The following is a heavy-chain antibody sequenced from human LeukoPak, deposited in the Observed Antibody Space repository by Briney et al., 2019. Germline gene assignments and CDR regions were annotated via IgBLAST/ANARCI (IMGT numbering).Heavy chain of an antibody. J-gene: IGHJ6*03. Sequence: SETLSLTCTVSGGSISSYYWSWIRQPPGKGLEWIGYIYYSGSTNYNPSLKSRVTISVDTSKNQFSLKLSPVTAADTAVYYCAREGWYYGSGSYYYYYYMDVWGKGTTVTVSS. CDR1: GGSISSYY. CDR2: IYYSGST. CDR3: AREGWYYGSGSYYYYYYMDV. D-gene: IGHD3-10*01. V-gene: IGHV4-59*01.